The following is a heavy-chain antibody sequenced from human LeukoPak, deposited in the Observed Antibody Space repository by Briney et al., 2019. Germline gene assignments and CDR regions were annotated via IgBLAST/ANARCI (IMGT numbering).Heavy chain of an antibody. J-gene: IGHJ4*02. D-gene: IGHD1-26*01. V-gene: IGHV4-61*02. CDR2: IYTSGST. CDR3: AGPRELFFDY. Sequence: PSQTLSLTCTVSGGSLSSGSYYWSWLRQPAGTGLEWIGRIYTSGSTNYNPSLRSRVTISVDTSKNQFSLKLSSVTAADTAVYYCAGPRELFFDYWGQGTLVTVSS. CDR1: GGSLSSGSYY.